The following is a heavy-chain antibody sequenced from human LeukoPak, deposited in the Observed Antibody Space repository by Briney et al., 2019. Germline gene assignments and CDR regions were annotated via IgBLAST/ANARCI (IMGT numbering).Heavy chain of an antibody. CDR2: ISYDGSNK. Sequence: PGGSLRLSCAASGFTFSSYCMHWVRQAPGKGLEWVAVISYDGSNKYYADSVKGRFTISRDNSKNTLYLQTNSLRAEDTAVYYCAKDRVPAAIGGLDYWGQGTLVTVSS. CDR3: AKDRVPAAIGGLDY. D-gene: IGHD2-2*01. J-gene: IGHJ4*02. CDR1: GFTFSSYC. V-gene: IGHV3-30*18.